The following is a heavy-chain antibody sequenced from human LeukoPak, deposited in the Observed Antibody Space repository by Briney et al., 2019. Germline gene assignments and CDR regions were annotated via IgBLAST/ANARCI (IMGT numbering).Heavy chain of an antibody. CDR3: ARSTSDFDYAWGSYRPYYFDF. CDR2: IKQDGSEK. D-gene: IGHD3-16*02. Sequence: GGSLRLSCAASGFIFSTYWMGWVRQAPGEGLEWVAYIKQDGSEKYYVDSVKGRFTISRDNAKNSLFLQMNSVRAEDTAVYYCARSTSDFDYAWGSYRPYYFDFWGQGTLVTVSS. V-gene: IGHV3-7*01. CDR1: GFIFSTYW. J-gene: IGHJ4*02.